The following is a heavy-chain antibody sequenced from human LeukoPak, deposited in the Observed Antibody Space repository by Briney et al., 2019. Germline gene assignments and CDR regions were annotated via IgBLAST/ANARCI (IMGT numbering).Heavy chain of an antibody. D-gene: IGHD5-18*01. CDR3: ARKYSYGRRAEYFQH. V-gene: IGHV3-30*03. J-gene: IGHJ1*01. CDR2: ISYDGSNK. CDR1: GFTFSSYG. Sequence: GGSLRLSCAASGFTFSSYGMHWVRQAPGKGLEWVAVISYDGSNKYYADSVKGRFTISRDNSKNTLYLQMNSLRAEDTAVYYCARKYSYGRRAEYFQHWGQGTLVTVSS.